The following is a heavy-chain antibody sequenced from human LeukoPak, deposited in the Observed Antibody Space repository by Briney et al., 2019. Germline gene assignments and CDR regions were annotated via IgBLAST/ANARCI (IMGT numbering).Heavy chain of an antibody. Sequence: GGSLRLSCAASGFTFSSYSMNWVRQAPGKGLEWVSSISSSSSYIYYADSVKGRFTISRDNAKNSLYLQMNSLRAEDTAVYYCARRGGFCSGGSCYPPLDYWGQGTLVTVSS. J-gene: IGHJ4*02. V-gene: IGHV3-21*01. CDR3: ARRGGFCSGGSCYPPLDY. CDR1: GFTFSSYS. D-gene: IGHD2-15*01. CDR2: ISSSSSYI.